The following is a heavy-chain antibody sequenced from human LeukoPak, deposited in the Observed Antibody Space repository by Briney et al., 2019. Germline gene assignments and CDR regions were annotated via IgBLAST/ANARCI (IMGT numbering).Heavy chain of an antibody. D-gene: IGHD3-3*01. CDR3: AKVNLYYDFWAPLD. CDR2: ISSSSSYI. Sequence: PGGSLRLSCAASGFTFSSYSMNWVRQAPGKGLEWVSSISSSSSYIYYADSVKGRFTISRDNSKNTLYLQMNSLRAEDTAGYYCAKVNLYYDFWAPLDWGQGTLVTVSS. J-gene: IGHJ4*02. CDR1: GFTFSSYS. V-gene: IGHV3-21*04.